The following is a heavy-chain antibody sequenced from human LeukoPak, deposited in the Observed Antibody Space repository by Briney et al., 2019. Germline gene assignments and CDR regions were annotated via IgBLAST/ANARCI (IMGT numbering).Heavy chain of an antibody. Sequence: SVTLSLTCAVSGGSISSGGYSWSWIRQPPGKGLEWIGYIYHSGSTYYNPSLKSRVTISVDRSKNQFSLKLSSVTAADTAVYYCATMVRGVHKYYFDYWGQGTLVTVSS. CDR1: GGSISSGGYS. CDR3: ATMVRGVHKYYFDY. CDR2: IYHSGST. J-gene: IGHJ4*02. D-gene: IGHD3-10*01. V-gene: IGHV4-30-2*01.